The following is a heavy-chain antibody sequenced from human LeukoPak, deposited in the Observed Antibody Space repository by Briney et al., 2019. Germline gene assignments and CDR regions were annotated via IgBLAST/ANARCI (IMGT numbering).Heavy chain of an antibody. Sequence: GGSLRLSCAASGFTFSSHWMSWVRQAPGKGLEWVANIKQDGSDRYYVDSVKGRFTISRDNAKNSLYLQVNSPRVEDTAVYYCARGDYYDSSGYYFPDAFDIWGQGTMVTVSS. D-gene: IGHD3-22*01. CDR3: ARGDYYDSSGYYFPDAFDI. CDR2: IKQDGSDR. V-gene: IGHV3-7*02. J-gene: IGHJ3*02. CDR1: GFTFSSHW.